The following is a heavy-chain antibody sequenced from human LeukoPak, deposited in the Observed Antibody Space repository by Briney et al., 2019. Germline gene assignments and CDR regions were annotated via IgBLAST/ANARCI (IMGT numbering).Heavy chain of an antibody. CDR3: AKRKESSGWYFSSGAEYFQH. CDR2: ISGSGGST. V-gene: IGHV3-23*01. J-gene: IGHJ1*01. CDR1: GFTFSSYA. D-gene: IGHD6-19*01. Sequence: GGSLRLSCAASGFTFSSYAMSWVRQAPGKGLEWVSAISGSGGSTYYADSVKGRFTISRDNSKNTLYLQMNSLRAEDTAVYYCAKRKESSGWYFSSGAEYFQHWGQGTLVTASS.